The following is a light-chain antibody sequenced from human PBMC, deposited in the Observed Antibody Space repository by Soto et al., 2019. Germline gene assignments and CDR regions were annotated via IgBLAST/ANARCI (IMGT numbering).Light chain of an antibody. CDR2: DAS. V-gene: IGKV3-11*01. Sequence: DIVLTQSPATVSLSPGERATLSCRASQSVSSYLAWYQQKPGQAPRPLIFDASNRATGIPARFSGNGSGTDFTLTISSLEPEDFAVYYGQHRSIWPVSFGQGTRLENK. CDR3: QHRSIWPVS. CDR1: QSVSSY. J-gene: IGKJ5*01.